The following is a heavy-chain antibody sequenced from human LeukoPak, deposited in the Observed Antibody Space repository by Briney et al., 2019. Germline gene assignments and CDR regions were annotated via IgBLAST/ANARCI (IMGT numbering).Heavy chain of an antibody. D-gene: IGHD3-10*01. CDR2: INPSGGST. CDR3: ARDPARVYYFDY. V-gene: IGHV1-46*01. J-gene: IGHJ4*02. CDR1: GYTFTSYY. Sequence: ASVKVSCKASGYTFTSYYMHWVRQTPGQGLEWMGIINPSGGSTSYAQNFQGRVTMTRDTSTSTVYMELSSLRSEDTAVYYCARDPARVYYFDYWGQGTLVTVSS.